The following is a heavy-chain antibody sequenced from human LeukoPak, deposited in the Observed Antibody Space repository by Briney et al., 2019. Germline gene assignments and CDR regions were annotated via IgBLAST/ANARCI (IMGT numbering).Heavy chain of an antibody. D-gene: IGHD3-10*01. Sequence: GGSLRLSCAASGFTFSSYWMSWVRQAPGKGLEWAANIKQDGSEKYYVDSVKGRFTISRDNAKNSLYLQMNSLRAEDTAVYYCAKPLYYGSGSLVDYWGQGTLVTVSS. J-gene: IGHJ4*02. CDR2: IKQDGSEK. CDR1: GFTFSSYW. V-gene: IGHV3-7*03. CDR3: AKPLYYGSGSLVDY.